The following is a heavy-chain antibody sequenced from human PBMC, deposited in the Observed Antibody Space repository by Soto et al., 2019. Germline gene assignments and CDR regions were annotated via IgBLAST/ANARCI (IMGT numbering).Heavy chain of an antibody. CDR3: ARRADDYGGNRWHYFDY. Sequence: QVQLQESGPGLVKPSETLSLTCTVSGGSVSSGSYYWTWIRQPPGKGLEWIGYIFYSGSTNYNPSLKSRVTISVDTSKNQFSLKLTSVTAADTAVYYCARRADDYGGNRWHYFDYCGQGTLVTVSS. D-gene: IGHD4-17*01. CDR2: IFYSGST. CDR1: GGSVSSGSYY. J-gene: IGHJ4*02. V-gene: IGHV4-61*01.